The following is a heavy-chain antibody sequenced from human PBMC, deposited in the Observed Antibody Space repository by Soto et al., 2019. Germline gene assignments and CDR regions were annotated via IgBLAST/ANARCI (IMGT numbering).Heavy chain of an antibody. V-gene: IGHV1-69*06. CDR3: ARDGGRGYVYGYRGLGY. CDR1: GGSFNNYG. Sequence: QVQLVQSGAEVKKPGSSVNVSCRASGGSFNNYGISWVRQAPGQGLEWMGGIIPIFGTTAYPQKLKGRVTITADKLTSTVYMELNSLRSDDTAVYYCARDGGRGYVYGYRGLGYWGQGTLVTVAS. D-gene: IGHD5-18*01. J-gene: IGHJ4*02. CDR2: IIPIFGTT.